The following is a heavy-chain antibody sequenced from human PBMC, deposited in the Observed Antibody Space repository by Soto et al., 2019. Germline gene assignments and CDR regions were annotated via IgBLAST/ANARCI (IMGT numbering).Heavy chain of an antibody. CDR2: ISYDGSNK. V-gene: IGHV3-30-3*01. CDR3: ARDGYDSSGYYFDY. Sequence: PGGSLRLSCAASGFTFSSYAMHWVRQAPGKGLEWVAVISYDGSNKYYADSVKGRFTISRDNSKNTLYLQMNSLRAEGTAVYYCARDGYDSSGYYFDYWGQGTLVTVSS. D-gene: IGHD3-22*01. J-gene: IGHJ4*02. CDR1: GFTFSSYA.